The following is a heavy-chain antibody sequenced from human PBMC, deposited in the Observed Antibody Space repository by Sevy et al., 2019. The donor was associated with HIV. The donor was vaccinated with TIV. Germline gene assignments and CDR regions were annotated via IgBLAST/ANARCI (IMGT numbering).Heavy chain of an antibody. V-gene: IGHV3-30-3*01. D-gene: IGHD6-19*01. Sequence: GGSLRLSCAASGFSVSTHAMHWVRQAPGKGLEWVAFISYDGSSKYYADSVKGRLTISRDNSKNTLYLQMSSLRPDDTDVYYCTRDDGYSTGWYPSDYWGQGTLVTVSS. CDR3: TRDDGYSTGWYPSDY. CDR2: ISYDGSSK. J-gene: IGHJ4*02. CDR1: GFSVSTHA.